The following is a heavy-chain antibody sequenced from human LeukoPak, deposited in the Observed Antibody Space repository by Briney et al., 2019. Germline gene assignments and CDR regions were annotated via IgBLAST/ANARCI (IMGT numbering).Heavy chain of an antibody. V-gene: IGHV3-23*01. J-gene: IGHJ4*02. CDR3: SQATYSSIWHLYFDF. CDR1: GFTFSRHA. D-gene: IGHD6-13*01. CDR2: ISGSGYST. Sequence: GGSLRLSCAASGFTFSRHAMSWVRQAPGKGLGWVASISGSGYSTYYADSVKGRFTISTDNSKNTVFLHMNSPRAEDTAVYYCSQATYSSIWHLYFDFWGQGTLVTVSS.